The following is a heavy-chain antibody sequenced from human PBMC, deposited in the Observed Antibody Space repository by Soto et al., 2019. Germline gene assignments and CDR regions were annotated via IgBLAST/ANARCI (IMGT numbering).Heavy chain of an antibody. CDR1: GFTFSKFG. CDR3: AKDSDELLFDYYYYGMDV. D-gene: IGHD2-2*01. V-gene: IGHV3-30*18. Sequence: QVQLVESGGGVVQPGGSLRLSCEASGFTFSKFGIHWVRQAPGKGLEWVAVVPYDGSFKYYADSVKGRFTISRDNSKNTLYLQMYRLRREDTVRYYCAKDSDELLFDYYYYGMDVWGQGTTVTVSS. J-gene: IGHJ6*02. CDR2: VPYDGSFK.